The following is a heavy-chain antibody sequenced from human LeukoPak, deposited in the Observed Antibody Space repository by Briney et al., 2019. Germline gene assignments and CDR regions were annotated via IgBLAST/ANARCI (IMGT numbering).Heavy chain of an antibody. CDR2: MKTDGTRI. CDR1: GFRFSNSW. CDR3: ARGADHGGSYYPD. V-gene: IGHV3-74*01. Sequence: PGGSLRLSCAASGFRFSNSWMYWVRQGPGKGPVWVSRMKTDGTRIEYADSVKGRFTISRDNAKNTLFLQMSNLRVEDTAVYYCARGADHGGSYYPDWGQGTRVTVSS. D-gene: IGHD3-10*01. J-gene: IGHJ4*02.